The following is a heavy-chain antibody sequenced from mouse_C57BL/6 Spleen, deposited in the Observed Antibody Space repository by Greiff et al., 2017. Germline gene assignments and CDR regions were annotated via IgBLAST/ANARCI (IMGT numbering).Heavy chain of an antibody. CDR1: GYTFTSYW. D-gene: IGHD1-1*01. J-gene: IGHJ3*01. V-gene: IGHV1-64*01. Sequence: QDQLQQPGAELVKPGASVKLSCKASGYTFTSYWMHWVKQRPGQGLEWIGMIHPNSGSTNYNEKFKSKATLTVDKSSSTAYMQLSSLTSEDSAVYYCARAEDLLRGFAYWGQGTLVTVSA. CDR2: IHPNSGST. CDR3: ARAEDLLRGFAY.